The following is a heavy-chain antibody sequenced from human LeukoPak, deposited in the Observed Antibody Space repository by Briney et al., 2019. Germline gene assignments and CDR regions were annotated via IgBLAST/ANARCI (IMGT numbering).Heavy chain of an antibody. CDR3: ARATSTSGPTFDY. V-gene: IGHV3-48*02. J-gene: IGHJ4*02. CDR1: GFTFSTYR. CDR2: INIDSSTI. D-gene: IGHD6-19*01. Sequence: QSGGSLRLSCAASGFTFSTYRMNWVRQAPGKGLEWLSYINIDSSTIYYTDSLKGRFTISRDNAKSSLYLQMNSLRDEDTAVYYCARATSTSGPTFDYWGQGTLVTVSS.